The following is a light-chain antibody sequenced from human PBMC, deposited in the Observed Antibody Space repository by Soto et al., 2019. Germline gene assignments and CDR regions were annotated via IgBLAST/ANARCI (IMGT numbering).Light chain of an antibody. J-gene: IGKJ2*01. V-gene: IGKV1-5*01. Sequence: IQMTQSPSTLSASVGDRVTITCQASQTISTLLAWYQQRPGKAPNLLIYDASSLGSGVPSRFSGSGSGTEFTLTISSLQPDDSATYYCQQYSSLVTFGQGTKLEI. CDR1: QTISTL. CDR2: DAS. CDR3: QQYSSLVT.